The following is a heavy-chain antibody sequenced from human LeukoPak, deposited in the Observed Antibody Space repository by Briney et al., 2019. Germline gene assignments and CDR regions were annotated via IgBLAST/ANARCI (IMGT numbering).Heavy chain of an antibody. V-gene: IGHV4-39*01. CDR3: ARQRQAIYYYYYMDV. J-gene: IGHJ6*03. CDR1: GGSLNSSSYY. CDR2: IYYSGST. Sequence: SETLSLTCTVSGGSLNSSSYYWGWIRQPPGKGLEWIGSIYYSGSTYYNPSLKSRVTISVDTSKNQFSLKLSSVTAADTAVYYCARQRQAIYYYYYMDVWGKGTAVTVSS.